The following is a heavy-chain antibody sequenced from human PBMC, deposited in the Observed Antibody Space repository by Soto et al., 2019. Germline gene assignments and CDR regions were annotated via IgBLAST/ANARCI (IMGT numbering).Heavy chain of an antibody. V-gene: IGHV1-46*01. CDR1: GYTFTSYY. Sequence: ASVKVSCKASGYTFTSYYMHWVRQAPGQGLEWMGIINPSGGSTSYAQKFQGRVTMTRDTSTSTVYMELSSLRSEDTAVYYCARGTAMVYYYYYGMDVWGQGTTVTVSS. J-gene: IGHJ6*02. D-gene: IGHD5-18*01. CDR3: ARGTAMVYYYYYGMDV. CDR2: INPSGGST.